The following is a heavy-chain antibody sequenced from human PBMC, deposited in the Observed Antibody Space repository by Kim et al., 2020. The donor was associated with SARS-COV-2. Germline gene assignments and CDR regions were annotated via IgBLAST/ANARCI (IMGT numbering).Heavy chain of an antibody. CDR3: ATLGGNYDYVWGNGA. V-gene: IGHV3-21*01. Sequence: GGSLRLSCAASGFTFSSYSMNWVRQAPGKGLEWVSSISSSSSYIYYADSVKGRFTISRDNAKNSLYLQMNSLRAEDTAVYYCATLGGNYDYVWGNGAWGQGTLVTVSS. CDR1: GFTFSSYS. D-gene: IGHD3-16*01. CDR2: ISSSSSYI. J-gene: IGHJ5*02.